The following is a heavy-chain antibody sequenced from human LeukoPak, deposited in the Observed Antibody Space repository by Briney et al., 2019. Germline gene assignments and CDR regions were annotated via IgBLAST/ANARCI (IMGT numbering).Heavy chain of an antibody. Sequence: GGSLRLSCAASGFTFSSYAMSWVRQAPGKGLEWVSAISGSGGSTYYADSVKGRFTISRDNSKNTLYLQMNSLRAEDTAVYYCAKVPYSEWLLLERHLIYFYYWGQATLVTVSS. CDR3: AKVPYSEWLLLERHLIYFYY. D-gene: IGHD3-3*01. CDR1: GFTFSSYA. V-gene: IGHV3-23*01. J-gene: IGHJ4*02. CDR2: ISGSGGST.